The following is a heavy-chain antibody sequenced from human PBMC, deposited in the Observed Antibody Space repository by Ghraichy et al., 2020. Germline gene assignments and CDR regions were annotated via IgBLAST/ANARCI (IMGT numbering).Heavy chain of an antibody. CDR3: VGELTSPPSH. D-gene: IGHD2-2*01. CDR2: INSDGSST. CDR1: GFTFSNYW. Sequence: GGSLRLSCAGSGFTFSNYWMYWVRQVPGKGPVWISVINSDGSSTNYADSVKGRFTISRDNAENMVYLQMNSLRADDTAVYYCVGELTSPPSHWGQGTLVTVSS. V-gene: IGHV3-74*01. J-gene: IGHJ4*02.